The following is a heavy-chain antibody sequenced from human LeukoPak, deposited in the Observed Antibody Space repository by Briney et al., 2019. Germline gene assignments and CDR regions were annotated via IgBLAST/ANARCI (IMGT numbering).Heavy chain of an antibody. D-gene: IGHD3-9*01. CDR1: GGSISSGDYY. J-gene: IGHJ4*02. CDR3: ARGLRYFDWAIDY. CDR2: IYYSGST. Sequence: SETLSLTCTVSGGSISSGDYYWRWIRQPPGKGLEWIGYIYYSGSTYYNPSLTSRVTISVDMSKNQFSLKLSSVTAADTAVYYCARGLRYFDWAIDYWGQGTLVTVSS. V-gene: IGHV4-30-4*01.